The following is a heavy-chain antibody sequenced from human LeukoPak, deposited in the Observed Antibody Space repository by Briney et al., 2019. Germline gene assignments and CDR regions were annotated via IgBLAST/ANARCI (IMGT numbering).Heavy chain of an antibody. CDR3: ARSPSIPTIVVVVAATDDWFDP. CDR2: IIPIFGTA. Sequence: SVKVSCKASGGTFSSYAVSWVRQAPGQGLEWMGRIIPIFGTANYAQKFQGRVTITTDESTSTAYMELSSLRSEDTAVYYCARSPSIPTIVVVVAATDDWFDPWGQGTLVTVSS. D-gene: IGHD2-15*01. CDR1: GGTFSSYA. J-gene: IGHJ5*02. V-gene: IGHV1-69*05.